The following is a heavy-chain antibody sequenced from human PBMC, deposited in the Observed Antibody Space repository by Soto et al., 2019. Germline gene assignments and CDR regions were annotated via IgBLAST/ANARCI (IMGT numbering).Heavy chain of an antibody. CDR3: ARHLTRELTYYDFWSGSVKSSYYYYGMDV. D-gene: IGHD3-3*01. CDR1: GGSISSSSYY. Sequence: SSETLSLTCTVSGGSISSSSYYWGWIRQPPGKGLEWIGSIYYSGSTYYNPSLKSRVTISVDTSKNQFSLKLSSVTAADTAVYYCARHLTRELTYYDFWSGSVKSSYYYYGMDVWGQGTTVTVSS. J-gene: IGHJ6*02. V-gene: IGHV4-39*01. CDR2: IYYSGST.